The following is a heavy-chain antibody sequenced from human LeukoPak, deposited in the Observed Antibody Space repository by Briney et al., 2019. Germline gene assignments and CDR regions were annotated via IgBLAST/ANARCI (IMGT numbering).Heavy chain of an antibody. CDR1: GDSISSYH. V-gene: IGHV4-59*01. Sequence: SETLSLTCTVSGDSISSYHWSWIRQPPGKGLEWIGHIYYTGSTNYNPSLKSRVTISLDTSENQFSLKLSSVTAADTAVYYCTRSLGVVIHGGMDVWGQGTTVTVSS. CDR2: IYYTGST. J-gene: IGHJ6*02. CDR3: TRSLGVVIHGGMDV. D-gene: IGHD3-3*01.